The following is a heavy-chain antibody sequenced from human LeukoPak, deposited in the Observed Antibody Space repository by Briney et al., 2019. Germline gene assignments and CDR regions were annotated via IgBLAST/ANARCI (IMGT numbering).Heavy chain of an antibody. J-gene: IGHJ6*03. V-gene: IGHV7-4-1*02. Sequence: ASVKVSCKASGYTFTSYAMNWVRQAPGQGLEWRGWINTNTENPSYAQGFTGRFVFSLDTSVSTAYLQISSLTAEDTAVYYCARVTEWGGYYYYYYYMDVWGKGTTVTVSS. CDR1: GYTFTSYA. D-gene: IGHD3-3*01. CDR2: INTNTENP. CDR3: ARVTEWGGYYYYYYYMDV.